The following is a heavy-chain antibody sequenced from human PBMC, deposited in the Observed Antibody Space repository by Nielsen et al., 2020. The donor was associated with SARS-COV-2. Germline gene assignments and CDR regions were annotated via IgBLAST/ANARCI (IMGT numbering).Heavy chain of an antibody. CDR3: ARYRAQGFMGFDN. Sequence: GESLKISCAASGFTFSDYYMSWVRQSPGRGLEWVSYINTPATIYYADSLKGRFTISRDNPKNSLYLQMNSLRAEDTAVYYCARYRAQGFMGFDNWGQGTLVTVSS. CDR1: GFTFSDYY. CDR2: INTPATI. D-gene: IGHD3-16*01. J-gene: IGHJ4*02. V-gene: IGHV3-11*01.